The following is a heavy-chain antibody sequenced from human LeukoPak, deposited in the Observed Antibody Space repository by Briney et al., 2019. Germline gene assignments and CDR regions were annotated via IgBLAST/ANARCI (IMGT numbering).Heavy chain of an antibody. V-gene: IGHV3-30*02. CDR1: GFTFSSYG. Sequence: GGSLRLSCAASGFTFSSYGMHWVRQAPGKGLEWVAFIRYDGSNKYYADSVKGRFTISRDNSKNTPYLQMNSLRAEDTAVYYCAKGRIAVAGTFDYWGQGTLVTVSS. CDR2: IRYDGSNK. J-gene: IGHJ4*02. CDR3: AKGRIAVAGTFDY. D-gene: IGHD6-19*01.